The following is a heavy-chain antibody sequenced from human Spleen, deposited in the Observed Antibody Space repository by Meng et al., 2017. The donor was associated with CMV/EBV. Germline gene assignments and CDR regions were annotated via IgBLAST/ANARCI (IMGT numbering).Heavy chain of an antibody. V-gene: IGHV1-69*16. D-gene: IGHD4-17*01. J-gene: IGHJ5*02. CDR1: GGTFSSYS. CDR2: IIPMLGKP. Sequence: SGGTFSSYSITWGRQAPRQGLEWMGGIIPMLGKPNYAQKCQGRATITTDESRSTAYMEVNSLRSEDTAVYYCARGATVTAGDWFDPWGQGTLVTVSS. CDR3: ARGATVTAGDWFDP.